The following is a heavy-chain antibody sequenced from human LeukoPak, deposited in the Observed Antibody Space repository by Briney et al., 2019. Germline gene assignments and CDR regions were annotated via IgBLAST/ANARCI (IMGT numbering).Heavy chain of an antibody. CDR3: ARGGDDSRQITY. V-gene: IGHV3-74*01. J-gene: IGHJ4*01. CDR1: GFTFSSYW. Sequence: PGGSLRLSCAASGFTFSSYWMHWVRQAPGKGLVWVSGIKSDGTNIRYADSVKDRFTISRDNAKNTLYLQMNGLRAEDTAVYYCARGGDDSRQITYWGQGTLVTVSS. D-gene: IGHD3-10*01. CDR2: IKSDGTNI.